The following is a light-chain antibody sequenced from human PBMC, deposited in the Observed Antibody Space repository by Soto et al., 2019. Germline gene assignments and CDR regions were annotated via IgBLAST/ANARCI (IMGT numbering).Light chain of an antibody. CDR2: LNSDGSH. CDR3: QTWGTGIVV. CDR1: SGHSSYA. J-gene: IGLJ2*01. Sequence: QLVLTQSPSASASLRASVKLTCTLSSGHSSYAIAWHQQQPEKGPRYLMKLNSDGSHSKGDVIPDRFSGSSSGAERYLTISSLQSEDEADYYCQTWGTGIVVFGGGTKLTVL. V-gene: IGLV4-69*01.